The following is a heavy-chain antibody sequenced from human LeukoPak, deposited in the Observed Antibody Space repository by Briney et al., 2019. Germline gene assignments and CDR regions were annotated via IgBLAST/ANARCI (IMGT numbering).Heavy chain of an antibody. Sequence: GGSLRLSCSASGFTFSSYAMHWVRQAPGKGLEYVSAISSNGGSTHYADSVKGRFTISRDNSKNTLYLQMSSLRAEDTAVYYCVRSRIPGWFDPWGQGTLVTVSS. J-gene: IGHJ5*02. CDR1: GFTFSSYA. D-gene: IGHD1-14*01. V-gene: IGHV3-64D*06. CDR3: VRSRIPGWFDP. CDR2: ISSNGGST.